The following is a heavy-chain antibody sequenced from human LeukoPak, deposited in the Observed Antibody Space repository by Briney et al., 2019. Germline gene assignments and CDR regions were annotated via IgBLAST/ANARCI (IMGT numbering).Heavy chain of an antibody. Sequence: GASLRLSCAAAGFTFSSYAVNWVRQAPGKGLEWVSSISSSGGSIYYAYSVKGRLTISRDNAKTSQYLQINMLAADDTAVYYAARGRNAGGPHYFDYWGRGTLVSVSS. V-gene: IGHV3-21*01. J-gene: IGHJ4*02. CDR1: GFTFSSYA. CDR2: ISSSGGSI. D-gene: IGHD4-23*01. CDR3: ARGRNAGGPHYFDY.